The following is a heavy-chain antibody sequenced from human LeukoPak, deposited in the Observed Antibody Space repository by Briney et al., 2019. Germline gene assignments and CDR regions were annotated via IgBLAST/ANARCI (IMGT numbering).Heavy chain of an antibody. CDR2: ISSRSTYI. J-gene: IGHJ5*02. CDR3: ARDAGGRTQREGWFDP. CDR1: GITFSPYS. V-gene: IGHV3-21*01. D-gene: IGHD1-26*01. Sequence: GGSLRLSCAASGITFSPYSMNWVRQAPGKGLEWVSSISSRSTYIYYADSVRGRFTISRDNAKNSLYLQMNSLRVEDTAVYYCARDAGGRTQREGWFDPWGQGTLVTVSS.